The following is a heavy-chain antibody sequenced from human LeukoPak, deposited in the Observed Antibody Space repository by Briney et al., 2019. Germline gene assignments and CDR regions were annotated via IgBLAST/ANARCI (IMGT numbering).Heavy chain of an antibody. CDR1: GFTFTSSA. CDR2: IVVGSCNT. V-gene: IGHV1-58*02. Sequence: ASVNVSCKASGFTFTSSAMQWVRQPRGQRLEGIGWIVVGSCNTNYAQKFQERVTITRDMATSTAYMELSSLRSEDTGVYYCAADPNQYYDILTGYPYDAFDIWGQGKMVTVSS. D-gene: IGHD3-9*01. CDR3: AADPNQYYDILTGYPYDAFDI. J-gene: IGHJ3*02.